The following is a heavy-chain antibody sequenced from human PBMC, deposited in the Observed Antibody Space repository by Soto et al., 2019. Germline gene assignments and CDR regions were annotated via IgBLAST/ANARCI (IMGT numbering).Heavy chain of an antibody. CDR2: ISYDGSNK. CDR1: VFTFSSYG. D-gene: IGHD2-2*01. J-gene: IGHJ6*03. V-gene: IGHV3-30*18. Sequence: GGPLRLSCAASVFTFSSYGMHWVRQAPGKGLEWVAVISYDGSNKYYADSVKGRFTISRDNSKNTLYLQMNSLRAEDTAVYYCAKDHCSSTSCYRYYYYMDVWGKGTTVTVSS. CDR3: AKDHCSSTSCYRYYYYMDV.